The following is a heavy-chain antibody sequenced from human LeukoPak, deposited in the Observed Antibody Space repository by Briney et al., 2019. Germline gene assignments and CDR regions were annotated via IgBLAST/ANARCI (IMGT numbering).Heavy chain of an antibody. CDR2: INHSGST. Sequence: TSETLSLTCAVYGGSFSGYSWSWIRQPPGKGLEWIGEINHSGSTNYNPSLKSRVTISVDTSKNQFSLKLSSVTAADTAVYYCARALKMATTPFDYWGQGTLVTVSS. CDR1: GGSFSGYS. CDR3: ARALKMATTPFDY. V-gene: IGHV4-34*01. D-gene: IGHD5-24*01. J-gene: IGHJ4*02.